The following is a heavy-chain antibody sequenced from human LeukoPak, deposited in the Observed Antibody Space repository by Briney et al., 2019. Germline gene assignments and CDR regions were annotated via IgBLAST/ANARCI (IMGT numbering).Heavy chain of an antibody. Sequence: SETLSLTCTVSGGSISSYYWSWIRQPPGKGLEWIGYIYYSGSTNYNPSLKSRVTISVDTSKNQFSLKLSSVTAADTAVYYCAGSIAAAPTYWFDPWGQGTLVTVSS. CDR2: IYYSGST. CDR1: GGSISSYY. D-gene: IGHD6-13*01. CDR3: AGSIAAAPTYWFDP. V-gene: IGHV4-59*01. J-gene: IGHJ5*02.